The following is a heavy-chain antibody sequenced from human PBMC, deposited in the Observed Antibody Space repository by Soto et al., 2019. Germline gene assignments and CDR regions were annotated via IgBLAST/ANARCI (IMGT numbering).Heavy chain of an antibody. J-gene: IGHJ5*02. Sequence: SETLSLTCSVSGDSINSHYWTWIRQPPGKGLEWIGYVNYSGSTKYSPSPKSRGTMSVDTSKNQFSLKLSSVTAADTAVYYCARHSGSYYRMYNWLDPWGQGTLVTVSS. D-gene: IGHD3-10*01. CDR1: GDSINSHY. CDR2: VNYSGST. CDR3: ARHSGSYYRMYNWLDP. V-gene: IGHV4-59*08.